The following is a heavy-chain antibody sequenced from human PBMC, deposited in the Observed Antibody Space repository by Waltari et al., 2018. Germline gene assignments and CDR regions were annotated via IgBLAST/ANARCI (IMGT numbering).Heavy chain of an antibody. CDR3: ETDNGFYVY. CDR2: VDPEDGEK. J-gene: IGHJ4*02. Sequence: EVQLVQSGAEVKKPGATVKISCKVSGYTFTDYYMHWVQQAPGKGLGWMGVVDPEDGEKIYAEKLQGRVTITAETSTDTAYMEQSRLRSEDTAVYYCETDNGFYVYRGQGTLVTVS. V-gene: IGHV1-69-2*01. D-gene: IGHD3-3*01. CDR1: GYTFTDYY.